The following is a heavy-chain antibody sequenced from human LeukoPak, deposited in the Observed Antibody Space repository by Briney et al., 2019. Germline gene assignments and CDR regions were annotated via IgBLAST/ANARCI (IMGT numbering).Heavy chain of an antibody. Sequence: SETLSLACTVSGGSISSSSYYWGWIRQPPGKGLEWIGSIYYSGSTYYNPSLKSRVTISVDTSKNQFSLKLSSVTAADTAVYYCARPYYDSNGYYYPRTDDAFDIWGQGTMVTVSS. CDR1: GGSISSSSYY. V-gene: IGHV4-39*01. D-gene: IGHD3-22*01. J-gene: IGHJ3*02. CDR2: IYYSGST. CDR3: ARPYYDSNGYYYPRTDDAFDI.